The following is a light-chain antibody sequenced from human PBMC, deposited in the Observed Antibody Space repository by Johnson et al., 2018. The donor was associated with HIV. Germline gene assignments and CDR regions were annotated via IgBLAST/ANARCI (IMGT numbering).Light chain of an antibody. V-gene: IGLV1-51*02. CDR3: ATWDASLSANV. CDR1: TSNIGDHS. J-gene: IGLJ1*01. Sequence: QSVLTQPPSVSAAPGRWVTVSCSGTTSNIGDHSVSWFQHLPGAAPKLLIYDNDRRPSGVPDRFSGPKSAASATLDITGLQSGDEGDYYCATWDASLSANVFGTGTKVTV. CDR2: DND.